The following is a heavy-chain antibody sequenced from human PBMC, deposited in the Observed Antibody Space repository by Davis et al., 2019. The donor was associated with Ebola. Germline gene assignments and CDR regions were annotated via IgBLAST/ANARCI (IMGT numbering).Heavy chain of an antibody. V-gene: IGHV1-18*01. J-gene: IGHJ3*02. Sequence: ASVKVSCKASGYTFTSYGISWVRQAPGQGLEWMGWISAYNGNTNYAQKLQGRVTMTIDTSTSTAYMELRSLRSDNTAVYYCARGRVGVDAFDIWGQGTMVTVSS. CDR1: GYTFTSYG. CDR3: ARGRVGVDAFDI. CDR2: ISAYNGNT. D-gene: IGHD3-16*01.